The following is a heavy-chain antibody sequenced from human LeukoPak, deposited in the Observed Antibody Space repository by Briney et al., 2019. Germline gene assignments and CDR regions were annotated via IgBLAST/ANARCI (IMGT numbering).Heavy chain of an antibody. CDR3: ARAGYSNRWDGVDY. CDR2: IYPGDSDT. J-gene: IGHJ4*02. CDR1: GYSFTSQW. V-gene: IGHV5-51*01. D-gene: IGHD2/OR15-2a*01. Sequence: GESLKISCKGSGYSFTSQWIGWVRQMPGKGLEFMGIIYPGDSDTRYSPSFQGQVTISVDKSINTAYLQWSSLKASDSAMYYCARAGYSNRWDGVDYWGQGTLVTVSS.